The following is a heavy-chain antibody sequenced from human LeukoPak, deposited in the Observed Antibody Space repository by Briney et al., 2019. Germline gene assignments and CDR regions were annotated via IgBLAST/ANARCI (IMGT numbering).Heavy chain of an antibody. CDR1: GYAFASYW. CDR3: ARHSRPYSTSSLDY. D-gene: IGHD6-6*01. J-gene: IGHJ4*02. CDR2: IYPGDSDT. Sequence: GESLQISCRVSGYAFASYWIGWVRQVPGKGLEWMGIIYPGDSDTRYSPSFQGQVTISADKSISTAYLQWGSLKASDTAMYYCARHSRPYSTSSLDYWGQGTLVTVSS. V-gene: IGHV5-51*01.